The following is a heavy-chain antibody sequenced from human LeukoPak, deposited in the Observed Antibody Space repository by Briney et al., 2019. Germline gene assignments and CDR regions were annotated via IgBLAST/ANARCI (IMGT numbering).Heavy chain of an antibody. J-gene: IGHJ3*02. D-gene: IGHD3-3*01. CDR1: GYTFTGYY. CDR3: ARVGADYDFWSGSNAFDI. Sequence: ASVKVSCKASGYTFTGYYMHWVRQAPGQGLEWMGIINPSGGSTSYAQKFQGRVTMTRDTSTSTVYMELSSLRSEDTAVYYCARVGADYDFWSGSNAFDIWGQGTVVTVSS. CDR2: INPSGGST. V-gene: IGHV1-46*01.